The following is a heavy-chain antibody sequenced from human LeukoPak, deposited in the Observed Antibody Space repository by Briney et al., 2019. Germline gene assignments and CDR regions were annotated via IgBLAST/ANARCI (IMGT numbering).Heavy chain of an antibody. J-gene: IGHJ4*02. CDR3: ARGEYYYDSSGYLDY. Sequence: SQTLSLTCTVSGGSISSGGYYWSWIRQHPGKGLEWIGYIYYSGSTYYNPSLKSRVTISVDTSKNQFSLKPSSVTAADTAVYYCARGEYYYDSSGYLDYWGQGTLVTVSS. D-gene: IGHD3-22*01. CDR2: IYYSGST. V-gene: IGHV4-31*03. CDR1: GGSISSGGYY.